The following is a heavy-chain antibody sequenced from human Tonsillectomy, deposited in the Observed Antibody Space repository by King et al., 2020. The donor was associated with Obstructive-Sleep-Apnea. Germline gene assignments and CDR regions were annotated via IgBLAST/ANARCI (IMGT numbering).Heavy chain of an antibody. D-gene: IGHD6-13*01. Sequence: VQLVESGGGLVKPGGSLRLSCAASGFTFSDYYMNWIRQAPGKGLEWVSYISNSDSTIYYADSVKGRFTISRDNAKNSLYLQMNSLRAEDMAVYYCAGKVGIAAAGTLGYWGQGTLVTVSS. CDR1: GFTFSDYY. CDR3: AGKVGIAAAGTLGY. V-gene: IGHV3-11*01. J-gene: IGHJ4*02. CDR2: ISNSDSTI.